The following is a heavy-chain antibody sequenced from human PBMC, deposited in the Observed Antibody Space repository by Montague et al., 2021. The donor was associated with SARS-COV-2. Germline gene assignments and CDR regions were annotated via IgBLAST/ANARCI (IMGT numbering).Heavy chain of an antibody. CDR3: ARAGEDYYYDSSGFLY. D-gene: IGHD3-22*01. CDR2: ISNSGDTK. Sequence: SLRLSCAGSGFTFSAYTFNWVRQAPGKGLEWVSYISNSGDTKYYADSVKGRFTISRDNAKNSLYLQMSSLRAEDTAVYYCARAGEDYYYDSSGFLYWGQGILVTVSS. CDR1: GFTFSAYT. V-gene: IGHV3-48*04. J-gene: IGHJ4*02.